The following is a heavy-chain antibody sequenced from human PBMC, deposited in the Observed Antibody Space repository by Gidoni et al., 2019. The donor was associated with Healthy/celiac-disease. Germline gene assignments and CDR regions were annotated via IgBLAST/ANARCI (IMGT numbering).Heavy chain of an antibody. Sequence: RFTISRDNSKNTLYLQMNSLRAEDTAVYYCAKEDCSGGSCYFHWGQGTLVTVSS. J-gene: IGHJ4*02. CDR3: AKEDCSGGSCYFH. D-gene: IGHD2-15*01. V-gene: IGHV3-23*01.